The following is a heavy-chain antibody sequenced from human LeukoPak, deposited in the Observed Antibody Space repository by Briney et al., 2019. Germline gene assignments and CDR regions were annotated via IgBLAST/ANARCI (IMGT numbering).Heavy chain of an antibody. J-gene: IGHJ4*02. Sequence: PSETLSLTCTVSGGSISSGSYYWSWIRQPAGKGLEWIGRIYTSGSTNYNPSLKSRVTISVDTSKNQFSLKLSSVTAADTAVYYCARESETYYDFWSGYLFDYWGQGTLVTVSS. CDR3: ARESETYYDFWSGYLFDY. CDR1: GGSISSGSYY. D-gene: IGHD3-3*01. V-gene: IGHV4-61*02. CDR2: IYTSGST.